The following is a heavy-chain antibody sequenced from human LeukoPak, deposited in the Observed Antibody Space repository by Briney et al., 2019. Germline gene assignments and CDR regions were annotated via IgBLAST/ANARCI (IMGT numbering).Heavy chain of an antibody. CDR1: GYIFTGYY. CDR2: INPNSGDT. CDR3: ARSPTGSGSYYGLDY. Sequence: ASVKVSCKASGYIFTGYYMHWVRQAPGQGLEWMGWINPNSGDTNYAQKFQGRVTMTRDMSTSTVYMEVSSLRSEDTAVYYCARSPTGSGSYYGLDYWGQGTLVTVSS. D-gene: IGHD1-26*01. V-gene: IGHV1-2*02. J-gene: IGHJ4*02.